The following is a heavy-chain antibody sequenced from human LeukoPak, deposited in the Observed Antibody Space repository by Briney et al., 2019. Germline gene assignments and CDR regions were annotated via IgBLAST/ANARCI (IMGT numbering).Heavy chain of an antibody. J-gene: IGHJ3*02. CDR1: GFTFSNAW. Sequence: GGSLRLSCAASGFTFSNAWMSWVRQAPGKGLEWVANIKQDGSEKYYVDSVKGRFTISRDNAKNSLYLQMNSLRAEDTAVYYCATSPGYCSGGSCYSDAFDIWGQGTMVTVSS. CDR3: ATSPGYCSGGSCYSDAFDI. D-gene: IGHD2-15*01. V-gene: IGHV3-7*01. CDR2: IKQDGSEK.